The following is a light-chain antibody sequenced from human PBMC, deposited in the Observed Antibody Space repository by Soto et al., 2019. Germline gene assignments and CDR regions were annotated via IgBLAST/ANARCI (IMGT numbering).Light chain of an antibody. V-gene: IGLV2-14*01. CDR3: TSYTSTISHGL. J-gene: IGLJ2*01. CDR1: NSDVGGYNY. Sequence: QSALTQPASVSGSPGQSIPISCTGPNSDVGGYNYVSWYQQHPGKAPKLIISEVSNRPSGVSTRFSGSKCGNTASLTISGLQAEDEADYYCTSYTSTISHGLFGGGTKLTVL. CDR2: EVS.